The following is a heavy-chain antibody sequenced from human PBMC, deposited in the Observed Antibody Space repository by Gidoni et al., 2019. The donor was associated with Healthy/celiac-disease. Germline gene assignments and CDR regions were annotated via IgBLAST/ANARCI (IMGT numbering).Heavy chain of an antibody. Sequence: QVQLVQSGAEVKKPGASVKVSCKASGYTFTSYYMHWVRQAPGLGLEWMGIINPSGGSTSYAQKFQGRVTMTRDTSTSTVYMELSSLRSEDTAVYYCARDPNYYDSSGYYLDWGQGTLVTVSS. CDR3: ARDPNYYDSSGYYLD. J-gene: IGHJ4*02. CDR1: GYTFTSYY. D-gene: IGHD3-22*01. CDR2: INPSGGST. V-gene: IGHV1-46*01.